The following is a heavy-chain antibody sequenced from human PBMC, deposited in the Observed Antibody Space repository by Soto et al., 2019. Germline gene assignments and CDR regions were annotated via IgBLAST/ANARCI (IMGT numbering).Heavy chain of an antibody. Sequence: QVQLVQSGAEVKKPGSSVKVSCKASGGTFSRYTISWVRQAPGQGLEWMGRIIPILGIANYAQKFQGRVTITADKSTSTAYMELSSLRSEDTAVYYCASLTARYYYDSSGKDYFDYWGQGTLVTVS. V-gene: IGHV1-69*02. CDR1: GGTFSRYT. J-gene: IGHJ4*02. D-gene: IGHD3-22*01. CDR2: IIPILGIA. CDR3: ASLTARYYYDSSGKDYFDY.